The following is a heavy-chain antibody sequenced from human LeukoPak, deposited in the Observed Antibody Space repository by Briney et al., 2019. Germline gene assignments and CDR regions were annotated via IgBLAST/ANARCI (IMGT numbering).Heavy chain of an antibody. CDR3: ARGYRWLQLSIRCPFDY. J-gene: IGHJ4*02. CDR1: GFTFSDYY. Sequence: GGSLRRSCAASGFTFSDYYMSWIRQAPGKGLEWVSYISSSGSTIYYAESVKGRFTISRDNAKNSLYLQMNSLRAEDTAVYYCARGYRWLQLSIRCPFDYWGQGTLVTVSS. V-gene: IGHV3-11*01. D-gene: IGHD5-24*01. CDR2: ISSSGSTI.